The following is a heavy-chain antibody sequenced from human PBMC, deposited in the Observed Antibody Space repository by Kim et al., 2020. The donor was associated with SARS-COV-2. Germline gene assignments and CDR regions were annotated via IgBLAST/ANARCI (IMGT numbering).Heavy chain of an antibody. CDR1: GGSISSYY. CDR3: ARERYSSGCVGY. J-gene: IGHJ4*02. CDR2: IYYSWST. D-gene: IGHD6-19*01. Sequence: SETLSRTCTVSGGSISSYYWSWIRQPPGKGLEWIGYIYYSWSTNYNPSLKSRVTISVDTSKNQFSLKLSSVTAADTAVYYCARERYSSGCVGYWGQGTLV. V-gene: IGHV4-59*01.